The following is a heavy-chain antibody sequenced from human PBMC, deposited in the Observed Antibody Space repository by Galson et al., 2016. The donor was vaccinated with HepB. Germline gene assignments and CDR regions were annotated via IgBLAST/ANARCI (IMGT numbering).Heavy chain of an antibody. D-gene: IGHD5-12*01. CDR2: IWFDGTNK. V-gene: IGHV3-33*01. CDR3: ARAQFSGYDPGALSDY. CDR1: GFTFSSYG. Sequence: SLRLSCAASGFTFSSYGMHWVRQAPGKGLEWVAVIWFDGTNKYYAYSVKGRFTISRDNSKNTLYLQMNSLRAEDTALYYCARAQFSGYDPGALSDYWGQGTLVTVSS. J-gene: IGHJ4*02.